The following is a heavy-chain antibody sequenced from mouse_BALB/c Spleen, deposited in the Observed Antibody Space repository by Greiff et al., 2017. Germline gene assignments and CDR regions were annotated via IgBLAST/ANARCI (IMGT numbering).Heavy chain of an antibody. D-gene: IGHD2-10*02. CDR1: GYTFTSYY. V-gene: IGHV1S135*01. CDR2: IDPYNGGT. J-gene: IGHJ4*01. Sequence: VQLQQPGAELVKPGASVKLSCKASGYTFTSYYMYWVKQSHGKSLEWIGYIDPYNGGTSYNQKFKGKATLTVDKSSSTAFMHLNSLTSEDSAVYYCAREYGNYGYYAMDYWGQGTSVTVSS. CDR3: AREYGNYGYYAMDY.